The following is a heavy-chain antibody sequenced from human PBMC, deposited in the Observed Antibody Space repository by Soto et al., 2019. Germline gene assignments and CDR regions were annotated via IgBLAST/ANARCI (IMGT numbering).Heavy chain of an antibody. CDR3: ARAHIVVVTAIPVHIEFDY. J-gene: IGHJ4*02. Sequence: ASVKVSCQASCYTFTSYGISWVRQAPGQGLEWMGIINPSGGSTSYAQKFQGRVTMTRDTSTSTVYMELSSLRSEDTAVYYCARAHIVVVTAIPVHIEFDYWGQGTLVTVSS. CDR2: INPSGGST. V-gene: IGHV1-46*01. D-gene: IGHD2-21*02. CDR1: CYTFTSYG.